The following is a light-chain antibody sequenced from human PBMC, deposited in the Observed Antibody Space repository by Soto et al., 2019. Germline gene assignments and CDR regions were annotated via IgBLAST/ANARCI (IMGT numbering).Light chain of an antibody. CDR3: QQRGNSIT. CDR2: DAS. Sequence: EIVLTQSPATLSLSPGERATLSCRASQSVSTYLAWYQQKPGQAPRLLIYDASTRATGIPARFSGSGSGTDFTLTISSLEPEDFAVYYCQQRGNSITFGRGTRLDTK. J-gene: IGKJ5*01. V-gene: IGKV3-11*01. CDR1: QSVSTY.